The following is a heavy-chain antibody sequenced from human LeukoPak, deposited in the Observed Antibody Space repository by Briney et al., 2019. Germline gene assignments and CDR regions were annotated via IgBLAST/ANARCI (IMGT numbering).Heavy chain of an antibody. CDR3: ARGDLGTEYYFDY. D-gene: IGHD7-27*01. J-gene: IGHJ4*02. CDR2: INPNSGGT. Sequence: GASVKVSCKASGYTFTGYYMHWVRQAPGQGLEWMGWINPNSGGTNYAQKFQGRVTMIRDTSISTAYMELSRLRSDDTAVYYCARGDLGTEYYFDYWGQGTLVTVSS. CDR1: GYTFTGYY. V-gene: IGHV1-2*02.